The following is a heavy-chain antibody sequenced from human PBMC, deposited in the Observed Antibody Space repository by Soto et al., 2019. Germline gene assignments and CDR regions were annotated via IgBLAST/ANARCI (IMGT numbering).Heavy chain of an antibody. CDR1: GGTFSRHA. CDR2: IIPIFGTA. Sequence: QVQLVQSGAEVRKPGSSVKVSCKASGGTFSRHAISXVRQAPGQGLEWMGGIIPIFGTANHAQKFQGRVTIIADESTSTVYMELSSLRSXDTAMXXCXXGWXXXXXDYYYAYWGQGTLVIVSS. D-gene: IGHD3-22*01. CDR3: XXGWXXXXXDYYYAY. J-gene: IGHJ4*02. V-gene: IGHV1-69*01.